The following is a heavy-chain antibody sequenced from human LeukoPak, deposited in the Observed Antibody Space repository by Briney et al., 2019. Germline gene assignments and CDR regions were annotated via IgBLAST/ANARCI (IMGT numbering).Heavy chain of an antibody. CDR3: ARAGRKTKGLDY. J-gene: IGHJ4*02. D-gene: IGHD1-7*01. V-gene: IGHV1-8*01. CDR2: MNPNSGNT. Sequence: ASVKVPCKASGYTFTSYDINWVRQATGQGLEWMGWMNPNSGNTGYAQKFQGRVTMTRNTSISTAYMELSSLRSEDTAVYYCARAGRKTKGLDYWGQGTLVTVSS. CDR1: GYTFTSYD.